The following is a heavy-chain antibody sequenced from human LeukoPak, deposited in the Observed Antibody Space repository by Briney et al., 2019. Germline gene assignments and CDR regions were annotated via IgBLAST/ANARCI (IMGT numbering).Heavy chain of an antibody. D-gene: IGHD5-24*01. CDR3: AREGYSPRDGYNFNFDY. V-gene: IGHV3-21*01. CDR1: GFTFSSYS. CDR2: ISSSSSYR. J-gene: IGHJ4*02. Sequence: GGSLRLSCAASGFTFSSYSMNWVRQAPGKGLEWVSSISSSSSYRYYADSVKGRFTISRDNAKNPLYLQMNSLRAEDTAVYYCAREGYSPRDGYNFNFDYWGQGTLVTVSS.